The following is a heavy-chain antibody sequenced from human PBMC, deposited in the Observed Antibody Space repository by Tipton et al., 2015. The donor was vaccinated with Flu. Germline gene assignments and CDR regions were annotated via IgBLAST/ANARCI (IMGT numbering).Heavy chain of an antibody. D-gene: IGHD6-19*01. Sequence: TLSLTCAVSGNSISSDYLWGWIRQPPGKGLEWIVSIYHGGSIYYNPSLKSRVTISRDASKNQFSLKVSSVTAADTAVYYCASHPPPRISVPAPIDNWGQGTLVTVSA. CDR1: GNSISSDYL. CDR3: ASHPPPRISVPAPIDN. CDR2: IYHGGSI. J-gene: IGHJ4*02. V-gene: IGHV4-38-2*01.